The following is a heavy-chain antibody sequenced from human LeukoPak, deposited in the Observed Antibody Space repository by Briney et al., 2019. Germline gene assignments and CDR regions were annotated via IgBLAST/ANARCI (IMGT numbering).Heavy chain of an antibody. Sequence: PGGSLRLSCAASGFTFSSYSMNWVRQAPGKGLEWVSYISSSSSTIYYADSVKGRFTISRDNAKNSLYLQMNSLRAEDTAVYYCARDPIVSKYYYYYMDVWGKGTTVTVSS. CDR2: ISSSSSTI. CDR3: ARDPIVSKYYYYYMDV. J-gene: IGHJ6*03. CDR1: GFTFSSYS. V-gene: IGHV3-48*01. D-gene: IGHD2-21*01.